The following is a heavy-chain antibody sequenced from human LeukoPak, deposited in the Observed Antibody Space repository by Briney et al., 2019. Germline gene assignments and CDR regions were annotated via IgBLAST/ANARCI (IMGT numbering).Heavy chain of an antibody. Sequence: SETLSLTCTVSSGSISSTSYYWGWIRQPPGKGLEWIGSIYYSGSTYYNPSLKSRLTISVDTSKNQFSLELSSVTAADTALYFCARQLYVSGSYYAPMDVWGKGTTVTISS. CDR1: SGSISSTSYY. D-gene: IGHD3-10*01. CDR2: IYYSGST. V-gene: IGHV4-39*01. CDR3: ARQLYVSGSYYAPMDV. J-gene: IGHJ6*03.